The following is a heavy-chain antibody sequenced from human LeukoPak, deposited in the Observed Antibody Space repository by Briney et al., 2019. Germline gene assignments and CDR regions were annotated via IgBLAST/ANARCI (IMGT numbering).Heavy chain of an antibody. CDR2: ISYDGSNK. CDR1: GFTFSSYG. V-gene: IGHV3-30*18. CDR3: AKELSFDT. J-gene: IGHJ3*02. Sequence: PGRSLRLSCAASGFTFSSYGMHWVRQAPGKGLEWVAVISYDGSNKYYADSVKGRFTISRDNSKNTLYLQMNSLRAEDTAVYYCAKELSFDTWGQGTMVTVSS.